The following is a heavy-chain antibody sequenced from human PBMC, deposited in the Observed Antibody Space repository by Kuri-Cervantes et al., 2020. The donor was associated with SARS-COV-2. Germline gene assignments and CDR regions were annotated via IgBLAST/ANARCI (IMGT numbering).Heavy chain of an antibody. J-gene: IGHJ4*02. CDR1: GASISSYY. V-gene: IGHV4-4*07. Sequence: SETLSLTCNVSGASISSYYWSWIRQPAGKGLEWIGRIYTGGTTNYNPSLRSRVTMSADTSKNQFSLKLSSVTAADTAVYYCARLLPGPVDYWGQGTLVTVSS. CDR2: IYTGGTT. D-gene: IGHD2-15*01. CDR3: ARLLPGPVDY.